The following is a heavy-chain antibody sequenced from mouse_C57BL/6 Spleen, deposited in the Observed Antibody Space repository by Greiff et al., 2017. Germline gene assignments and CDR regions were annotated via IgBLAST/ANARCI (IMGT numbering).Heavy chain of an antibody. V-gene: IGHV7-3*01. CDR2: IRNKANGYTT. D-gene: IGHD2-1*01. J-gene: IGHJ1*03. CDR1: GFTFTAYY. CDR3: ARLYGNYVWYFDD. Sequence: EVKLMESGGGLVQPGGSVSLSCAASGFTFTAYYMSWVSQPPGKALEWLGFIRNKANGYTTKYSASVKGRCTLSRDNSQSILYLQMNALRAEDSATYYCARLYGNYVWYFDDWGTGTTVTVSS.